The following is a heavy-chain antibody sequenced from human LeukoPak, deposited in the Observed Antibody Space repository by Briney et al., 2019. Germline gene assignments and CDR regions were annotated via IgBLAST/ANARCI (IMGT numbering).Heavy chain of an antibody. J-gene: IGHJ4*02. V-gene: IGHV3-9*03. CDR3: AKDRGSMFLYFDY. D-gene: IGHD3-10*02. CDR2: ITWNSDNI. CDR1: EFTFDDYA. Sequence: PGGSLRLSCAASEFTFDDYAMHWVRQAPGKGLEWVSGITWNSDNIAYADSVKGRFTISRDNAKKSLYLQMNSLRAEDMALYYCAKDRGSMFLYFDYWGQGTPVTVSS.